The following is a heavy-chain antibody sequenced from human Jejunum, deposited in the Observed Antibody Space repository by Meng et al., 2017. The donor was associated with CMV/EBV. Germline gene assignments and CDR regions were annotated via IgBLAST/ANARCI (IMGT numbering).Heavy chain of an antibody. D-gene: IGHD6-13*01. V-gene: IGHV3-23*03. J-gene: IGHJ4*02. Sequence: EVTYRSNGMAWVRQAPGKGLGWVEVVYSGGGTKDYESSVKGQLTISRDNSKKKLYLKMKSLRAEETAVYYCAKEEGYTRPHYFDYWGQGTLVTVSS. CDR2: VYSGGGTK. CDR3: AKEEGYTRPHYFDY. CDR1: EVTYRSNG.